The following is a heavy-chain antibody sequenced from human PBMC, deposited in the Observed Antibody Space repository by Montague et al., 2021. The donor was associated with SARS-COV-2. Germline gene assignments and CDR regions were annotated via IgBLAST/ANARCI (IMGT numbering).Heavy chain of an antibody. D-gene: IGHD6-13*01. V-gene: IGHV4-39*01. Sequence: SETLSLTCSVSGVSISTSGYYWGWVRQSPGKGLEWIGSFNYSGGTNYNPSLESRVTIYVDTSKNMFSLRLRSVTAADTAVYYCARGISSWWAVGHWGQGILVTVSS. J-gene: IGHJ4*02. CDR2: FNYSGGT. CDR3: ARGISSWWAVGH. CDR1: GVSISTSGYY.